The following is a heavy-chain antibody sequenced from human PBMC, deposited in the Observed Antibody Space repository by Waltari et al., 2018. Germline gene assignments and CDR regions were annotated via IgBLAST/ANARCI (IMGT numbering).Heavy chain of an antibody. V-gene: IGHV3-15*01. D-gene: IGHD3-16*01. J-gene: IGHJ4*02. CDR1: GFTFSDAW. Sequence: EVQLVESGGGLVEPGGSLRLSCAASGFTFSDAWMAWIRQAPGEGLEGCGRMRRKTDVETMDYAAPVKGRFSISRDDARSTLYLQMNSLKIEDAGVYFCSTGGGTSDYWGQGTLVTVSS. CDR2: MRRKTDVETM. CDR3: STGGGTSDY.